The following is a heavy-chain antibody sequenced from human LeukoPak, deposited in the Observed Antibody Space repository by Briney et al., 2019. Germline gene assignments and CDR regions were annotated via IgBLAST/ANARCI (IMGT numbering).Heavy chain of an antibody. Sequence: SETLSLTCTVSGGSISSYYWSWIRQPPGKGLEWIRYIYYSGSTNYNPSLKSRVTISVDTSKNQFSLKLSSVTAADTAVYYCARDVYSSSSNWFDPWGQGTLVTVSS. V-gene: IGHV4-59*01. J-gene: IGHJ5*02. D-gene: IGHD6-13*01. CDR3: ARDVYSSSSNWFDP. CDR2: IYYSGST. CDR1: GGSISSYY.